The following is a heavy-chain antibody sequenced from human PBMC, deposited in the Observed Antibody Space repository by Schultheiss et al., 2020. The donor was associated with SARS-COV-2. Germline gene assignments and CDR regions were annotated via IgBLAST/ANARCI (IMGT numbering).Heavy chain of an antibody. D-gene: IGHD6-6*01. CDR2: IIHILGIA. CDR1: GYTFTSYG. J-gene: IGHJ4*02. V-gene: IGHV1-69*04. CDR3: ARDGVLGSSSFDY. Sequence: SVKVSCKASGYTFTSYGISWVRQAPGQGLEWMGRIIHILGIANYAQKFQGRVTITADKSTSTAYMELSSLRSEDTAVYYCARDGVLGSSSFDYWGQGTLVTVSS.